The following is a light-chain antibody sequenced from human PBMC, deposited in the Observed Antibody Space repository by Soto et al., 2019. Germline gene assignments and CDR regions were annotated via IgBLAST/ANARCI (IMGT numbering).Light chain of an antibody. CDR3: QQSYIAPLP. CDR1: QRISSY. Sequence: DIQMTQSPSSLSASVGDRVTITCRASQRISSYLNWYQQKPGKAPELLVYAASNLQSGVPSRFSGSGSGTDFTLTISNLQREDFATYYCQQSYIAPLPFGGGTKVEIK. V-gene: IGKV1-39*01. CDR2: AAS. J-gene: IGKJ4*01.